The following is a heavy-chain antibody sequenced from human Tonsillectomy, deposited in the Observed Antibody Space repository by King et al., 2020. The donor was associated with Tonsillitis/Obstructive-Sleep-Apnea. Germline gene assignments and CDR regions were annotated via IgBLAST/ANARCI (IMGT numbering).Heavy chain of an antibody. V-gene: IGHV3-23*04. Sequence: VQLVESGGGLVQPGGSLRLSCAASGITFSSYAMSWVRQAPGQGLDVVSTISGGGGRNYYADSVKGRFTISRDNSKNTLYLKMNSLRAEDTAVYYCAKAMVQGIIITIFDYWGQGTLVTVSS. CDR1: GITFSSYA. CDR2: ISGGGGRN. D-gene: IGHD3-10*01. CDR3: AKAMVQGIIITIFDY. J-gene: IGHJ4*02.